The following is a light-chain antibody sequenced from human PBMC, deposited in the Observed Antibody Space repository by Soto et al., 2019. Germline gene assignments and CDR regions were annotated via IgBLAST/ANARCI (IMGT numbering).Light chain of an antibody. CDR1: SSDVGGYNQ. V-gene: IGLV2-8*01. J-gene: IGLJ2*01. Sequence: QSVLTQPPSASGSPGQSVTIPCTGTSSDVGGYNQISWYQQHPGKAPKLMIYEDSKRPSGVPDRFSGSRSGNTASLTVSGLQAEDEADYYCSSYAGTNNVVFGGGTKVTVL. CDR2: EDS. CDR3: SSYAGTNNVV.